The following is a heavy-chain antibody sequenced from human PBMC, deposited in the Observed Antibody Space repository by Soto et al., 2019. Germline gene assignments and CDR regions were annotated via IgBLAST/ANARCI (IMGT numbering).Heavy chain of an antibody. J-gene: IGHJ4*02. CDR3: AAGGGLPRYY. V-gene: IGHV4-30-2*01. CDR2: IYHSGST. D-gene: IGHD5-12*01. CDR1: GGSISSGGYS. Sequence: QLQLQESGSGLVKPSQTLSLTCAVSGGSISSGGYSWSWIRQPPGKGLEWIGYIYHSGSTYYNPSLKSRVTISVDRSKDHRSLKLSTVTAADTAVYYCAAGGGLPRYYWGQGTLVTVSS.